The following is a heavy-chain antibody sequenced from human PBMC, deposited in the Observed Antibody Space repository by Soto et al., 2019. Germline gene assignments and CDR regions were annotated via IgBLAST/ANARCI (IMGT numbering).Heavy chain of an antibody. CDR2: INHSGST. Sequence: SETLSLTCAVYGGSFSGYYWSWIRQPPGKGLEWIGEINHSGSTNYNPSLKSRATISVDTSKNQFSLKLTSVTAADTAVYYCARDLVAEADTPPNWFAPRGQGTLVTVSS. D-gene: IGHD2-15*01. V-gene: IGHV4-34*01. CDR1: GGSFSGYY. CDR3: ARDLVAEADTPPNWFAP. J-gene: IGHJ5*02.